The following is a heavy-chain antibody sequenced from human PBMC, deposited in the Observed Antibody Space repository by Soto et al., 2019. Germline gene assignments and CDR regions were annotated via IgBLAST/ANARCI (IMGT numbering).Heavy chain of an antibody. J-gene: IGHJ4*02. V-gene: IGHV4-31*03. CDR2: IDYSGNT. D-gene: IGHD3-10*01. CDR3: ARSTETYYGSGSYVFDK. CDR1: GGSISSRDYY. Sequence: QVQLQESGPGLVKPSQTLSLTCTISGGSISSRDYYWSWIRQHPGKGLEWIGYIDYSGNTNYNPSLKSRVTISLDTSKNQFSLKLSSVTAADTAVYYCARSTETYYGSGSYVFDKWGQGTLVTVSS.